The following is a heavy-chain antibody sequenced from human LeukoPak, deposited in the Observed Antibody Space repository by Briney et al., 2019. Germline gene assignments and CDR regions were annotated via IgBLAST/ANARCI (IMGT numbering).Heavy chain of an antibody. CDR2: IYYSGST. D-gene: IGHD4-17*01. CDR3: ARDVSDYGDYRYYYYGMDV. Sequence: PSETPSLTCTVSGGSISSGGYYWSWIRQHPGKGLEWIGYIYYSGSTYYNPSLKSRVTISVDTSKNQFSLKLSSVTAADTAVYYCARDVSDYGDYRYYYYGMDVWGQGTTVTVSS. J-gene: IGHJ6*02. CDR1: GGSISSGGYY. V-gene: IGHV4-31*03.